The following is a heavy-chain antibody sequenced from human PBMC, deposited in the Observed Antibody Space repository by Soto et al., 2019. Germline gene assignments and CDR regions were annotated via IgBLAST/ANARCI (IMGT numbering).Heavy chain of an antibody. CDR3: AKDPASRHLIGAY. CDR1: GFTFSSYA. J-gene: IGHJ4*02. V-gene: IGHV3-23*01. CDR2: ISGSGGST. Sequence: PGGSLRLSCAASGFTFSSYAMSWVRQAPGKGLEWVSAISGSGGSTYYADSVKGRFTISRDNSKNTLYLQMNSLGAEDTAVYYCAKDPASRHLIGAYRGRRTVDLVSA. D-gene: IGHD3-16*01.